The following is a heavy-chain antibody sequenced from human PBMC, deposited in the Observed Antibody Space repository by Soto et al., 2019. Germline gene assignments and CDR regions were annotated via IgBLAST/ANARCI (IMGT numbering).Heavy chain of an antibody. CDR2: IIPIFGTA. D-gene: IGHD6-6*01. Sequence: QVQLVQSGAEVKKPGSSVKVSCKASGGTFSSYAISWVRQAPGQGLEWMGGIIPIFGTANYAQKFQGRVTIAXXEXTXXAYMELSSLRSEDTAVYYCAGDGRLYSSSPRYFDYWGQGTLVTVSS. CDR1: GGTFSSYA. V-gene: IGHV1-69*05. J-gene: IGHJ4*02. CDR3: AGDGRLYSSSPRYFDY.